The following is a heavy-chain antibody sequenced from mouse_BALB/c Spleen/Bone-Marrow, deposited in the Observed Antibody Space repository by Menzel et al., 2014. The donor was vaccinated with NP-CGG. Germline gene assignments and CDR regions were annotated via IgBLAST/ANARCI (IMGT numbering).Heavy chain of an antibody. CDR3: ARGGKIYYAMDY. CDR2: ISNLAYSI. CDR1: GFTFSDYG. Sequence: EVMLVESGGGLVQPGGSRKLSCAASGFTFSDYGMAWVRQAPGKGPEWVAFISNLAYSIYYADTVTGRFTISRENAKNTLSLEMSSLRSEDTAMSYCARGGKIYYAMDYWGQGTSVTVSS. J-gene: IGHJ4*01. V-gene: IGHV5-15*02.